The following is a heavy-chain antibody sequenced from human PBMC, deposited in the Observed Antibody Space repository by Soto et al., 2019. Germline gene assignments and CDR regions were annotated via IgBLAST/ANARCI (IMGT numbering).Heavy chain of an antibody. Sequence: GGSLSPSCVGPCFRFRDYPLNWVRQAPGQGLEWVANINSRGTTTNYVDSVRGRFSTSRDSTRNSLYLNMDSLRVEDAATYYCVRGTPTPGLDIWGRGTTVTVSS. CDR3: VRGTPTPGLDI. D-gene: IGHD1-1*01. CDR1: CFRFRDYP. V-gene: IGHV3-7*05. CDR2: INSRGTTT. J-gene: IGHJ6*02.